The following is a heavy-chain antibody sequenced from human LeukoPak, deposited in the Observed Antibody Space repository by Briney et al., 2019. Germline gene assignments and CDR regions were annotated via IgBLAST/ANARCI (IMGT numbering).Heavy chain of an antibody. CDR1: GFTVSSNY. CDR2: IYSGGST. Sequence: GGSLRLSCAASGFTVSSNYMSWVRQAPGKGLEWVSVIYSGGSTYYADSVKGRFTISRDNSKNTLYLQMNSLRAEDTAVYYCARAPVAMDTPAVFDYWGQGTLVTVSS. CDR3: ARAPVAMDTPAVFDY. J-gene: IGHJ4*02. V-gene: IGHV3-66*01. D-gene: IGHD5-12*01.